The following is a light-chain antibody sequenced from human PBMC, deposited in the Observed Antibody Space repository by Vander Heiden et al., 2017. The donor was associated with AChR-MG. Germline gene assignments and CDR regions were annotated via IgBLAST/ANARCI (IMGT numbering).Light chain of an antibody. V-gene: IGLV2-14*01. Sequence: QSALTQPASVSGSPGQSITISCPGTSSDVGGYNYVSWYQQTPGNAPKLMIYDVSKRPAGVSNRFSGSKSGNTASLTISGLQAEDEADYYCSSYTSSSTRVFGGGTKLTVL. CDR2: DVS. J-gene: IGLJ3*02. CDR3: SSYTSSSTRV. CDR1: SSDVGGYNY.